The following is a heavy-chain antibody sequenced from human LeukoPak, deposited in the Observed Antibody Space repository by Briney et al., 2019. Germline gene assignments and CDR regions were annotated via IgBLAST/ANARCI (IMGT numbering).Heavy chain of an antibody. CDR3: ARGLFGDSSGSYYFDY. Sequence: SETLSLTCTVSGDSISSSSYYWGWIRQPPGKGLEWIGSTYYGGSTYFNPYLKSRVTISADTSNTQFSLKLSSVTAADTAVYYCARGLFGDSSGSYYFDYWGQGTLVTVSS. D-gene: IGHD6-19*01. V-gene: IGHV4-39*07. CDR2: TYYGGST. CDR1: GDSISSSSYY. J-gene: IGHJ4*02.